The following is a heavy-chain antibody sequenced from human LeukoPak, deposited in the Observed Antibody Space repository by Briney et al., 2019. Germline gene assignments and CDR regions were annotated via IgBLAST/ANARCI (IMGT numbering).Heavy chain of an antibody. CDR2: IRSKAYGGTT. CDR3: TRGFDSPLDY. D-gene: IGHD5-18*01. J-gene: IGHJ4*02. V-gene: IGHV3-49*03. Sequence: PGRSLRLSCTASGFTLSDYALSWFRQAPGKGLEWVGFIRSKAYGGTTESAASVKGRFTISRDDSKSIAYLQMNSLKTEDTAVYYCTRGFDSPLDYWGQGTLVTVSS. CDR1: GFTLSDYA.